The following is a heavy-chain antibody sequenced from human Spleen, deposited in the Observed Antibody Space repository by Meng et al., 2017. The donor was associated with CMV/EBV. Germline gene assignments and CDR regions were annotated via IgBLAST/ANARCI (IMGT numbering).Heavy chain of an antibody. CDR1: GFTFSSYW. CDR3: AKDAGQGSYYYYYGMDV. CDR2: IKQDGSEK. V-gene: IGHV3-7*03. Sequence: GVLKISCAASGFTFSSYWMSWVRQAPGKGLEWVANIKQDGSEKYYVDSVKGRFTISRDNAKNSLYLQMNSLRAEDMALYYCAKDAGQGSYYYYYGMDVWGQGTTVTVSS. J-gene: IGHJ6*02. D-gene: IGHD1-26*01.